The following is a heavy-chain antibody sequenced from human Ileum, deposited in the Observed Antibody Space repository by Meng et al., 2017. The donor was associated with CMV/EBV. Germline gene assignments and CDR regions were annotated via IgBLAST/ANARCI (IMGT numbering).Heavy chain of an antibody. CDR2: IYFSGST. Sequence: QVQLQESGPGLVKPSQTRSLTCAVSGDFIRGGGFYWTWIRQPPGKALEWIGYIYFSGSTYYNPSLKSRVTISVDTAKNQFSLNLNSVTAADTAVYYCARGPGGDWFDPWGQGTLVTVSS. CDR3: ARGPGGDWFDP. J-gene: IGHJ5*02. CDR1: GDFIRGGGFY. V-gene: IGHV4-30-4*01. D-gene: IGHD3-16*01.